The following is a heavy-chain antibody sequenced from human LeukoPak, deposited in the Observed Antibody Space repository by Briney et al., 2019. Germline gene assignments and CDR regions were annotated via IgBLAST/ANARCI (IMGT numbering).Heavy chain of an antibody. J-gene: IGHJ4*01. D-gene: IGHD2-21*01. CDR3: AKDRSPYYSDA. V-gene: IGHV3-23*01. CDR2: ISGSGGST. Sequence: GGSLRLSCAASGFTFSSYAMSWVPQAPGKGLEWVSAISGSGGSTSYADSVKGRITISRANSTTTLELKMKSPRAEDTAECDCAKDRSPYYSDAWGQGTLVTVSS. CDR1: GFTFSSYA.